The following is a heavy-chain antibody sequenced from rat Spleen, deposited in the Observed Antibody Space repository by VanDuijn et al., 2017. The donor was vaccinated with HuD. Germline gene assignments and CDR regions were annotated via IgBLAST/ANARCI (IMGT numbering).Heavy chain of an antibody. V-gene: IGHV5-31*01. CDR3: TRPDYSRFDY. J-gene: IGHJ2*01. CDR2: ITNTGRST. Sequence: EVQLVESGGGLVQPGRSLKLSCVASGFTFNNYWMTWIRQAPGKGLEWVASITNTGRSTYYPDSVRGRFAISRDTAANTLYLQMSSLRSEDTATYYCTRPDYSRFDYWGQGVMVTASS. CDR1: GFTFNNYW. D-gene: IGHD1-2*01.